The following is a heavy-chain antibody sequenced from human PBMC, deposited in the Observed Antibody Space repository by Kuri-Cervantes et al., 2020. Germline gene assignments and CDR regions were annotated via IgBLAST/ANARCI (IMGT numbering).Heavy chain of an antibody. CDR1: GGSISSGASY. V-gene: IGHV4-31*03. D-gene: IGHD3-10*01. J-gene: IGHJ5*02. Sequence: SETLSLTCTVSGGSISSGASYWSWIRQHPGKGLEWIGYLYYSGDTYYNPSLKSRVTISVDTSENQFSLKLSSVTAADTAVYYCARSGDTAFGWFDPWGQGTLVTVSS. CDR3: ARSGDTAFGWFDP. CDR2: LYYSGDT.